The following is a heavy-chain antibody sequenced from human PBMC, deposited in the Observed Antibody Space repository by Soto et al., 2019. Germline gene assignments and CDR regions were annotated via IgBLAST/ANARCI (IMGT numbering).Heavy chain of an antibody. V-gene: IGHV1-69*06. Sequence: SVKVSCKASGGTFSSYAISWVRQAPGQGLEWMGGIIPIFGTANYAQKFQGRVTITADKSTSTAYMELSSLRSEDTAVYYCALGRKDGYNHYWYFDLWGRGTLVTVSS. D-gene: IGHD5-12*01. CDR3: ALGRKDGYNHYWYFDL. CDR2: IIPIFGTA. J-gene: IGHJ2*01. CDR1: GGTFSSYA.